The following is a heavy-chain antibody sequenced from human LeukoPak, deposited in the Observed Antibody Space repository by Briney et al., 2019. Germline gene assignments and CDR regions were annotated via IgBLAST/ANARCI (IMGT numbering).Heavy chain of an antibody. CDR3: AKDLYNSGLWYFDY. D-gene: IGHD6-19*01. V-gene: IGHV3-23*01. CDR1: GFTLSSYG. Sequence: GGSLRLSCAVPGFTLSSYGMSWVRQAPGKGLEWISGIFGSGGSTKYADSVKGRFTISRDTSKNTLYLQMNSLRVEDTAVYYCAKDLYNSGLWYFDYWGQGTLVTVSA. J-gene: IGHJ4*02. CDR2: IFGSGGST.